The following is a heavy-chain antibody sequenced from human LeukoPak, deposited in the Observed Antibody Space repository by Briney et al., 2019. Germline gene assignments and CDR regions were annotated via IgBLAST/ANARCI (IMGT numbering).Heavy chain of an antibody. Sequence: GGSLRLSCAASGFTFSSYSMNWVRQAPGKGLEWVSSISSSSSYIYYADSVKGRFTISRDNAKNSLYLQMNSLRAEGTAVYYCAREYCSSTSCYGAFDIWGQGTMVTVSS. J-gene: IGHJ3*02. CDR2: ISSSSSYI. CDR1: GFTFSSYS. CDR3: AREYCSSTSCYGAFDI. D-gene: IGHD2-2*01. V-gene: IGHV3-21*01.